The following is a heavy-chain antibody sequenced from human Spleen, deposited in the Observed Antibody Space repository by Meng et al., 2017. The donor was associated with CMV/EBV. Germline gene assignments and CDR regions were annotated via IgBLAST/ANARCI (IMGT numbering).Heavy chain of an antibody. V-gene: IGHV3-13*01. CDR3: ARERSGGHFDC. CDR2: FDTAGDT. J-gene: IGHJ4*02. D-gene: IGHD6-19*01. Sequence: GESLKISCAASGFTFSNYDMHWVRQAPGKGLEWVSVFDTAGDTYYAGSVKGRFTISRETARNSLYLQMNSLRAGDTAVYYCARERSGGHFDCGGQGTLVTVSS. CDR1: GFTFSNYD.